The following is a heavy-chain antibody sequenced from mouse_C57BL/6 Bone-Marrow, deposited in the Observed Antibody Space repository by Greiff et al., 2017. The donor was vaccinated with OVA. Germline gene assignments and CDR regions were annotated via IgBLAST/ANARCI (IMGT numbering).Heavy chain of an antibody. V-gene: IGHV1-69*01. Sequence: QVQLQQSGAELVMPGASVKLSCKASGYTFTSYWMHWVKQRPGQGLEWIGAIDPSDSYTNYNQKFKGKSTLTVDKSSSTAYMQLSSLTSEDSAVYYCARDGYYSWFAYWGQGTLVTVSA. CDR3: ARDGYYSWFAY. CDR1: GYTFTSYW. D-gene: IGHD2-3*01. J-gene: IGHJ3*01. CDR2: IDPSDSYT.